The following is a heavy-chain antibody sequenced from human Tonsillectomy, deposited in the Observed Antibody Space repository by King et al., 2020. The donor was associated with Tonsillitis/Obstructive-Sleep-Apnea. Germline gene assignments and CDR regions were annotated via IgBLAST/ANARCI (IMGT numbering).Heavy chain of an antibody. Sequence: QLVQSGAEVKKPGASVKVSCKASGYIFASYGLSWVRQAPGQGLEWLGWISGFNGNTNYAQKFQGRVTMTKDTSTTTAYMELRSLRSDDTAVYYCARDDILIGTLSHWGQGTLVAVSA. J-gene: IGHJ4*02. V-gene: IGHV1-18*01. CDR3: ARDDILIGTLSH. CDR1: GYIFASYG. D-gene: IGHD3-9*01. CDR2: ISGFNGNT.